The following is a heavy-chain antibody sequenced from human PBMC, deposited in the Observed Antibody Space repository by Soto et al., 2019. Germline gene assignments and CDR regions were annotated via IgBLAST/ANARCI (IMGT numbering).Heavy chain of an antibody. CDR3: ARVRQLVVYFYYYMDV. CDR2: ISAYNGDT. J-gene: IGHJ6*03. CDR1: GYTFTNYG. D-gene: IGHD6-6*01. V-gene: IGHV1-18*01. Sequence: QVQLLQSGAEVKKPGASVKVSCKASGYTFTNYGITWVRQAPGQGLEWMGWISAYNGDTHYTQRIQGRVTMTTDTSKSTAYMELSGLRYDDTAVYYCARVRQLVVYFYYYMDVWGKGTTVTVSS.